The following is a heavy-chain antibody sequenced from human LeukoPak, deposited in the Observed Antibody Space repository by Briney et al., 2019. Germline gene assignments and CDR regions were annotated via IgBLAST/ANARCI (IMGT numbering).Heavy chain of an antibody. D-gene: IGHD3-10*01. CDR1: GGSISNYY. Sequence: PSETLSLTCTVSGGSISNYYWSWIRQPPGKGLEWIGYIYHSGSTNYNPSLKSRVTISVDTSKNHFSLKVTSVTDADTAVYYCAREGPYESGSYYHAFDYWGQGTLVTVSS. J-gene: IGHJ4*02. CDR2: IYHSGST. CDR3: AREGPYESGSYYHAFDY. V-gene: IGHV4-59*01.